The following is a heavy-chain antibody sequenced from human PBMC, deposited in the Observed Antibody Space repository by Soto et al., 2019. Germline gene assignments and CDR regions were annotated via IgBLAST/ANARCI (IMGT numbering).Heavy chain of an antibody. J-gene: IGHJ4*02. Sequence: QVQLVQSGAEVKKPGASVKVSCKASGYTFASYAISWMRQAPGKGLEWMGWISAYNGNTNYAQKLQGRVTMTTDTSTSTAYRELTSLRSDDTAAYYCARDPPPPDYWGQGTLVTASS. CDR2: ISAYNGNT. CDR1: GYTFASYA. V-gene: IGHV1-18*01. CDR3: ARDPPPPDY.